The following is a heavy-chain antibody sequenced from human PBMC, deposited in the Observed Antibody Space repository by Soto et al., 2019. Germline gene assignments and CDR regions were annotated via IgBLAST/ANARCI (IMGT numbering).Heavy chain of an antibody. D-gene: IGHD6-13*01. J-gene: IGHJ4*02. CDR2: INHSGST. V-gene: IGHV4-34*01. CDR1: GGSFSGYY. CDR3: ARVSNSSSWQVDY. Sequence: SETLSLTCAVYGGSFSGYYWSWIRQPPGKGLEWIGEINHSGSTNYNPSLKSRVTISVDTSKNQFSLKLSSVTAADTAVYYCARVSNSSSWQVDYWGQGTLVTV.